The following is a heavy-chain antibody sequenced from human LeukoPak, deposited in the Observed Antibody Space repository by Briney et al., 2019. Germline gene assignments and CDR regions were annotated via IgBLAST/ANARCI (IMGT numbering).Heavy chain of an antibody. CDR2: ISDDGSNK. V-gene: IGHV3-30-3*01. CDR3: ARALRYYYDSSGYYYYYYMDV. D-gene: IGHD3-22*01. Sequence: GRSLRLSCAASGFTFSSYAMHWVRQAPGKGLEWVAVISDDGSNKYYADSVKGRFTISRDNSKNTLYLQMNSLRAEDTAVYYCARALRYYYDSSGYYYYYYMDVWGKGTTVTVSS. CDR1: GFTFSSYA. J-gene: IGHJ6*03.